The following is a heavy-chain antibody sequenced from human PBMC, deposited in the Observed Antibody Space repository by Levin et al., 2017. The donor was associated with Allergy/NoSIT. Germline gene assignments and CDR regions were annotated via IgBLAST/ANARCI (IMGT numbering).Heavy chain of an antibody. CDR3: ARSYYDILTGSLGDYNWFDP. CDR2: IIPIFGTA. Sequence: AASVKVSCKASGGTFSSYAISWVRQAPGQGLEWMGGIIPIFGTANYAQKFQGRVTITADESTSTAYMELSSLRSEDTAVYYCARSYYDILTGSLGDYNWFDPWGQGTLVTVSS. J-gene: IGHJ5*02. V-gene: IGHV1-69*13. D-gene: IGHD3-9*01. CDR1: GGTFSSYA.